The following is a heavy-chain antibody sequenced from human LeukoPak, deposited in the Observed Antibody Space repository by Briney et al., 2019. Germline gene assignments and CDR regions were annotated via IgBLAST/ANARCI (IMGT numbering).Heavy chain of an antibody. CDR1: GGSISSSSYY. J-gene: IGHJ4*02. V-gene: IGHV4-39*01. CDR3: ARQRDFWSQYYFDY. D-gene: IGHD3-3*01. CDR2: IYYSGST. Sequence: PSETLSLTCTVSGGSISSSSYYWGWIRQPPGKGLKWIGSIYYSGSTYYNPSLKSRVTISVDTSKNQFSLKLSSVTAADTAVYYCARQRDFWSQYYFDYWGQGTLVTVSS.